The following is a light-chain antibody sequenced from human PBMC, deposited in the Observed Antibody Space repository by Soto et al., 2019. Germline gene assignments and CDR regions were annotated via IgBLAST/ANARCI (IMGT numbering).Light chain of an antibody. CDR1: SSDVGGYKY. CDR3: SSYTRSSTWV. J-gene: IGLJ3*02. V-gene: IGLV2-14*01. CDR2: EVS. Sequence: QSALTQPASVSGSPGQSIIISCTGTSSDVGGYKYVSWYQQHPGKAPKLMISEVSNRPSGVSNRFSGSKSGNTASLTISGLQAEDEADYYCSSYTRSSTWVFGGGTKVTVL.